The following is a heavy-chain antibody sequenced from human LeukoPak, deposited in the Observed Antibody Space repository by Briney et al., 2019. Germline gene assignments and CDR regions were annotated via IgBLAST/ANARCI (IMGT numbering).Heavy chain of an antibody. CDR2: INHSGST. J-gene: IGHJ4*02. V-gene: IGHV4-34*01. D-gene: IGHD4-17*01. CDR3: ARIVPVTTSETQFDY. Sequence: SETLSLTCAVYGGSFSGYYCSWVRQPPGKGLEWIGEINHSGSTNYNPSLKSRVTISVDTSKNQFSLKLSSVTAADTAVYYCARIVPVTTSETQFDYRGQGTLVTVSS. CDR1: GGSFSGYY.